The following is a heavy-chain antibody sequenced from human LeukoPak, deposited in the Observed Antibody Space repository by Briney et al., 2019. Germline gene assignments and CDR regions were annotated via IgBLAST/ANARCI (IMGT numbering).Heavy chain of an antibody. CDR3: ARLEMMDYGDYDNFDY. V-gene: IGHV4-39*01. D-gene: IGHD4-17*01. CDR1: GGSISSYY. CDR2: LYYSGTT. Sequence: SETLSLTCTVSGGSISSYYWGWIRQPPGKGLDWIGSLYYSGTTYYNPSLKSRVTISVDTSKNQFSLKLTSVTAADTAVYYCARLEMMDYGDYDNFDYWGQGTLVTVSS. J-gene: IGHJ4*02.